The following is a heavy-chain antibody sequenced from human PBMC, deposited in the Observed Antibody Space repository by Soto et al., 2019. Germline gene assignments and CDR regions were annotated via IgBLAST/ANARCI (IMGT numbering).Heavy chain of an antibody. V-gene: IGHV1-18*01. J-gene: IGHJ4*02. CDR2: ISACNGNT. D-gene: IGHD1-26*01. Sequence: QVQLVQSGAEVKKPGASVKVSCKASGYTFTSYGISWVRQAPGQGLEWMGWISACNGNTNYAQKLQGRVTMTTDTSTSTAYMELRSLRSDDTAVYYCARDPRIVGATTRGFDYWGQGTLVTVSS. CDR1: GYTFTSYG. CDR3: ARDPRIVGATTRGFDY.